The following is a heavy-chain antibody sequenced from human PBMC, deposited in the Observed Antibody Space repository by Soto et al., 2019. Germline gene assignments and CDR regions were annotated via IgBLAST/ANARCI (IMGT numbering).Heavy chain of an antibody. V-gene: IGHV1-2*02. CDR2: ISAYSGGT. J-gene: IGHJ6*02. CDR3: ARKLELRGSYYYYYDMDV. CDR1: GYTFTSYG. Sequence: GASVKVSCKASGYTFTSYGISWVRQAPGQGLEWMGWISAYSGGTNYAQKFQGRVTMTRDTSISTAYMELSRLRSDDTAVYYCARKLELRGSYYYYYDMDVWGQGTTVTVSS. D-gene: IGHD1-7*01.